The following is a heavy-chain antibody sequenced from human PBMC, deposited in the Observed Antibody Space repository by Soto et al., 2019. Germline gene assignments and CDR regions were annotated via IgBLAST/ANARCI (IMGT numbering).Heavy chain of an antibody. CDR3: ARQQLLPYYYSLDV. Sequence: KASETLSLTCTVSGGSISGYYWSWIRQPPGKGLEYIGYIYYRGSTNYNPSLKSRVTMSVDTSGNLFSLKVNSVTAADTAVYYCARQQLLPYYYSLDVWGQGTTVTVS. CDR1: GGSISGYY. CDR2: IYYRGST. D-gene: IGHD6-13*01. J-gene: IGHJ6*02. V-gene: IGHV4-59*01.